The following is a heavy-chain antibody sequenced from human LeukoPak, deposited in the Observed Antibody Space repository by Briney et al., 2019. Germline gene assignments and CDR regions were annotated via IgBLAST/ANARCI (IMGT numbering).Heavy chain of an antibody. J-gene: IGHJ5*02. CDR1: GFTFSSYG. D-gene: IGHD2-15*01. V-gene: IGHV3-30*03. Sequence: GGSLRLSCAASGFTFSSYGMHWVRQAPGKVLEWVAVISYDGSNKYYADSVKGRFTISRDNSKNTLYLQMNSLRAEDTAVYYCARGYELYRFDPWGQGTLVTVSS. CDR3: ARGYELYRFDP. CDR2: ISYDGSNK.